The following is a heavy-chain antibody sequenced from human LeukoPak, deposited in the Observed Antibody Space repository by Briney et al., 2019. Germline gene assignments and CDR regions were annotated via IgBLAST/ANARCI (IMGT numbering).Heavy chain of an antibody. CDR3: AREKDYDSSGYYYGGYYFDY. CDR1: GFTFSSYA. Sequence: GGSLRLSCAASGFTFSSYAMSRVRQAPGKGLEWVSAISGSGGSTYYADSVKGRFTISRDNSKNTLYLQMNSLRAEDTAVYYCAREKDYDSSGYYYGGYYFDYWGQGTLVTVSS. CDR2: ISGSGGST. J-gene: IGHJ4*02. D-gene: IGHD3-22*01. V-gene: IGHV3-23*01.